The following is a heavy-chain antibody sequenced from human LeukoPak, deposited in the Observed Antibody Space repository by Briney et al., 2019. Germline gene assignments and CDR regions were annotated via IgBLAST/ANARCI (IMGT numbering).Heavy chain of an antibody. D-gene: IGHD3-22*01. CDR1: GITLNNYG. CDR2: ISGSGGRT. Sequence: GGSLRLSCAVSGITLNNYGMSWVRLAPGKELEWVAGISGSGGRTNYADSVKGRFTISRDNAKNTLYLQMNSLRAEDTAMYFCAKRGVVIRVILVGFHKEAYYFDSWGQGALVTVSS. J-gene: IGHJ4*02. V-gene: IGHV3-23*01. CDR3: AKRGVVIRVILVGFHKEAYYFDS.